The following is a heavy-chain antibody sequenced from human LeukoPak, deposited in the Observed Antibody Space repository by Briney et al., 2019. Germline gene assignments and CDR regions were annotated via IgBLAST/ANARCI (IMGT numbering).Heavy chain of an antibody. Sequence: GGSLRLSCAASGFTFDDYAMHWVRHAPGKGLEWVSLISWDGGSTYYADSVKGRFTISRDSARSALYLQMNSLRAEDTAVYYCAKGDCSSGSCYFDYWGQGSQVTVSS. CDR2: ISWDGGST. CDR3: AKGDCSSGSCYFDY. CDR1: GFTFDDYA. D-gene: IGHD2-15*01. J-gene: IGHJ4*02. V-gene: IGHV3-43D*03.